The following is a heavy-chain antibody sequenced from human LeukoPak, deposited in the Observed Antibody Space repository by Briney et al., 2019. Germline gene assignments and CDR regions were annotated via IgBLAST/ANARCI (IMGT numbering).Heavy chain of an antibody. Sequence: SETLSLTCAVYGGSFSGYYWSWIRQPPGKGLEWIGEINHSGSTNYNPSLKSRVTISADTSKNQFSLKLSSVTAADTAVYYCARHWFELLGFDYWGQGTLVTVSS. CDR3: ARHWFELLGFDY. J-gene: IGHJ4*02. CDR2: INHSGST. CDR1: GGSFSGYY. D-gene: IGHD1-26*01. V-gene: IGHV4-34*01.